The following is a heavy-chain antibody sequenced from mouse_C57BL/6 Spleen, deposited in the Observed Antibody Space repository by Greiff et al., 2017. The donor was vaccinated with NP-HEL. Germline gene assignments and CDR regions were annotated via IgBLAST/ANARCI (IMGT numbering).Heavy chain of an antibody. CDR3: ARWLLSYYYAMDY. J-gene: IGHJ4*01. CDR1: GYTFTSYW. CDR2: IYPGSGST. D-gene: IGHD2-3*01. Sequence: QVQLKQPGAELVKPGASVKMSCKASGYTFTSYWITWVKQRPGQGLEWIGDIYPGSGSTNYNEKFKSKATLTVDTSSSTAYMQLSSLTSEDSAVYYCARWLLSYYYAMDYWGQGTSVTVSS. V-gene: IGHV1-55*01.